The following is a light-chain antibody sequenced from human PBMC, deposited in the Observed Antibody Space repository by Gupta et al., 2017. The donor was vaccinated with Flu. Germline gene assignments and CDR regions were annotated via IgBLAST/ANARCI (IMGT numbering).Light chain of an antibody. CDR1: SRDVGGYNY. CDR3: CSYTSSTTGV. Sequence: QSALTQRASESGSPGQSITTSCTGTSRDVGGYNYVSWYQHHPGKAPKLMIYEVSNRPSGFSNRFSGSNSGTTASLTISGLQAEDEADYYCCSYTSSTTGVFGTGTKVTVI. CDR2: EVS. V-gene: IGLV2-14*01. J-gene: IGLJ1*01.